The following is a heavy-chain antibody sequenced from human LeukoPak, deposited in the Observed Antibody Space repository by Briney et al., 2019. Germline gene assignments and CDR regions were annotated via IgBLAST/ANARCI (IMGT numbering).Heavy chain of an antibody. CDR2: ITGSGDTT. Sequence: PGASLGLSCAASGFIFRKYAMSWVRQAPGKGGEWVSAITGSGDTTNYADSVKGRFTISRDNSMCTLYVEMNTLRAEDTARYCCVEVRDYDSYYVPDFWSQGTLVTVSS. J-gene: IGHJ4*02. CDR1: GFIFRKYA. CDR3: VEVRDYDSYYVPDF. D-gene: IGHD3-10*01. V-gene: IGHV3-23*01.